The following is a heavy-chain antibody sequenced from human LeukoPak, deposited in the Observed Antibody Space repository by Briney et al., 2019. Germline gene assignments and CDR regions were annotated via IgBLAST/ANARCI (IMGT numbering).Heavy chain of an antibody. Sequence: PGGSLRLSCAASGFTFSDYYMSSIRQAPGKGLEWVSYISSSGSTIYYADSVKGRFTISRDNAKNSPYLQMNSLRAEDTAVYYCASGITHYDFWSGLRALYYYYYMDVWGKGTTVTVSS. D-gene: IGHD3-3*01. CDR2: ISSSGSTI. J-gene: IGHJ6*03. CDR3: ASGITHYDFWSGLRALYYYYYMDV. CDR1: GFTFSDYY. V-gene: IGHV3-11*04.